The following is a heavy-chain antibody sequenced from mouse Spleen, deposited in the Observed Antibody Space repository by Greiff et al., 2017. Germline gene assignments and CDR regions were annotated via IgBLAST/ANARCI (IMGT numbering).Heavy chain of an antibody. Sequence: VQLKESGGDLVKPGGSLKLSCAASGFTFSSYGMSWVRQTPDKRLEWVATISSGGSYTYYPDSVKGRFTISRDNAKNTLYLQMSSLKSEDTAMYYCAREGGGMDYWGQGTSVTVSS. J-gene: IGHJ4*01. V-gene: IGHV5-6*01. CDR2: ISSGGSYT. CDR1: GFTFSSYG. CDR3: AREGGGMDY.